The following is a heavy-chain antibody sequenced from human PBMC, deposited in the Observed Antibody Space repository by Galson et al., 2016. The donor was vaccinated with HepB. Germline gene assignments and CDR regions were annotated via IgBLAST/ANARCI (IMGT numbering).Heavy chain of an antibody. D-gene: IGHD3-3*01. CDR3: AKAVTRNTIFGVVTGKEGAHYGMDV. Sequence: SLRLSCAASGFIFSNYAMSWVRQVPGKGLEWVSAISGSGGSTHYADSVKGRFTISRDNSKNTLCLQMNSLRAEDTAVYYCAKAVTRNTIFGVVTGKEGAHYGMDVWGQGTTVTVS. J-gene: IGHJ6*02. V-gene: IGHV3-23*01. CDR1: GFIFSNYA. CDR2: ISGSGGST.